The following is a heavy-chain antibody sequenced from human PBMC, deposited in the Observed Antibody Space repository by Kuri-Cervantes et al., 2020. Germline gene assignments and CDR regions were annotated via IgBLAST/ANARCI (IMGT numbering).Heavy chain of an antibody. V-gene: IGHV4-59*01. CDR1: GGSISSYY. J-gene: IGHJ6*03. D-gene: IGHD6-6*01. Sequence: SETLSLTCTVSGGSISSYYWSWIRQPPGKGLEWIGYIYYSGSTNYNPSLKSRVTISVDTSKNQFSLKLSSVTAAGTAVYYCAAGGIAARYYYYYMDVWGKGTTVTVSS. CDR2: IYYSGST. CDR3: AAGGIAARYYYYYMDV.